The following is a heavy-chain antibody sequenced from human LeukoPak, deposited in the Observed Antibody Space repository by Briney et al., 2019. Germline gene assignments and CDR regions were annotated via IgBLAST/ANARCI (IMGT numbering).Heavy chain of an antibody. CDR1: GFTFSSYE. D-gene: IGHD3-10*01. J-gene: IGHJ6*03. CDR2: ISSSGSTI. Sequence: PGGSLRLSCAASGFTFSSYEMNWVRQAPGKGLEWVSYISSSGSTIYYADSVKGRFTISRDNAKNSLYLQMNSLRAEDTAVYYCARDGHLWFGELLFSYYYMDVWGKGTTVTISS. V-gene: IGHV3-48*03. CDR3: ARDGHLWFGELLFSYYYMDV.